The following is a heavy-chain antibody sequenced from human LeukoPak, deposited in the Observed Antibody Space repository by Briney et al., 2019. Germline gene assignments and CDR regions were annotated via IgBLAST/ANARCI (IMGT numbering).Heavy chain of an antibody. Sequence: GRSLRLSCAASGVTFDDYAMHWVRQAPGKGLGWVSGISWNSGSIGYADSVKGRFTISRDNAKNSLYLQMNSLRAEDTALYYCAKDPGGYYGSGSYYSYFDYWGQGTLVTVSS. CDR3: AKDPGGYYGSGSYYSYFDY. V-gene: IGHV3-9*01. D-gene: IGHD3-10*01. CDR1: GVTFDDYA. CDR2: ISWNSGSI. J-gene: IGHJ4*02.